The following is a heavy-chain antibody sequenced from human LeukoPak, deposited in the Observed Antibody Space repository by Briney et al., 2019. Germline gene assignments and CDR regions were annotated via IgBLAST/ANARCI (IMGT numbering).Heavy chain of an antibody. J-gene: IGHJ4*02. V-gene: IGHV3-30-3*01. CDR2: ISYDGSNK. D-gene: IGHD2-21*02. CDR1: GFTFSSYA. CDR3: AREEITGVVVTAIRY. Sequence: GGSLRLPCAASGFTFSSYAMHWVRQAPGKGLEWVAVISYDGSNKYYADSVKGRFTISRDNSKNTLYLQMNSLRAEDTAVYYCAREEITGVVVTAIRYWGQGTLVTVSS.